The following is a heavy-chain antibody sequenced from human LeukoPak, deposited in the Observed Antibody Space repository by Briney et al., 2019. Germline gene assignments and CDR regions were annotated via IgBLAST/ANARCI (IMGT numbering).Heavy chain of an antibody. CDR3: AKNRDRGVPTYYYDSSGSSHFDL. D-gene: IGHD3-22*01. V-gene: IGHV3-30*18. CDR1: GFTFSSYS. CDR2: ISYDGSNK. Sequence: GRSLRLSCAVSGFTFSSYSMHWVRQAPGKGLEWVAVISYDGSNKYYADSVKGRFTISRDNSKNTLYLQMNSLRAEDTAVYYCAKNRDRGVPTYYYDSSGSSHFDLWRRGTLVTVSS. J-gene: IGHJ2*01.